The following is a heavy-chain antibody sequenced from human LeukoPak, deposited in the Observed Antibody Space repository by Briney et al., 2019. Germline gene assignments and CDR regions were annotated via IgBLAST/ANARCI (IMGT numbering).Heavy chain of an antibody. J-gene: IGHJ6*02. V-gene: IGHV3-23*01. CDR1: GFTFSSYA. CDR2: ISGSGGST. Sequence: PGGSLRLSCAASGFTFSSYAMSWVRQAPGKGLEWVSAISGSGGSTYYADSVKGRFTISRDNSKNTLYLQMNSLRAEDTAVYYCAKYDFWSGYSYYYYAMDVWGQGTTVTVSS. CDR3: AKYDFWSGYSYYYYAMDV. D-gene: IGHD3-3*01.